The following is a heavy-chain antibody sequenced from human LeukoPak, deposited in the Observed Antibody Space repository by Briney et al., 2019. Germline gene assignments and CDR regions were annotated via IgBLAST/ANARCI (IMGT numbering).Heavy chain of an antibody. CDR3: ARDQYYDSSGYSNYYYGMDV. Sequence: GGALRLSCAASGFTFNSYSMNWVRQAPGKGLEWVSSISSSSIYIYYADSMKGRFTISRDNAKNSLYLQMNSLRVEDTAVYYCARDQYYDSSGYSNYYYGMDVWGQGTTVTVSS. V-gene: IGHV3-21*01. CDR1: GFTFNSYS. CDR2: ISSSSIYI. D-gene: IGHD3-22*01. J-gene: IGHJ6*02.